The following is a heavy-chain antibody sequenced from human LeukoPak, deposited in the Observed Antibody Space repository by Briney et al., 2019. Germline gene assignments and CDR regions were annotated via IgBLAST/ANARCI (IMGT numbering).Heavy chain of an antibody. CDR3: ARRTRIADAFDI. Sequence: SETLSLTCTVSGGSISSYYWSWIRQPPGKGLEWIGYVYYSGSTNYNPSLKSRVTISVDTSKNQFSLKLSSVTAADTAVYYCARRTRIADAFDIWGQGTMVTVSS. V-gene: IGHV4-59*01. CDR1: GGSISSYY. D-gene: IGHD2/OR15-2a*01. CDR2: VYYSGST. J-gene: IGHJ3*02.